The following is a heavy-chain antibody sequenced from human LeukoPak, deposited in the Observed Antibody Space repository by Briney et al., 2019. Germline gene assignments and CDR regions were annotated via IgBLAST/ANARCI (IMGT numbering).Heavy chain of an antibody. Sequence: GGSLRLSCAASGFNFANHAMSWVRQTPGKGLEWVSAISGGGDITYYADSVTGRFTISRDNSKDTLFLQMHSLRPGDTAVFYCVREDTPATANYWGQGTLVTISS. CDR1: GFNFANHA. V-gene: IGHV3-23*01. J-gene: IGHJ4*02. CDR3: VREDTPATANY. D-gene: IGHD2-21*02. CDR2: ISGGGDIT.